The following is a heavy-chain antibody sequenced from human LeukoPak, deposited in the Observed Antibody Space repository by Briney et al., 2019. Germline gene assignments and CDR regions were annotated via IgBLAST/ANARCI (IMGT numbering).Heavy chain of an antibody. D-gene: IGHD3-10*01. CDR3: ASSPIGIID. V-gene: IGHV3-30*04. CDR1: GFTFSSYA. J-gene: IGHJ4*02. Sequence: GGSLRLSCAASGFTFSSYAMHWVRQAPGKGLEWVAVISYDGSNKYYADSVKGRFTISRDSSKTTLYLQMNSLRAEDTAVYYCASSPIGIIDWGQGTLVTVSS. CDR2: ISYDGSNK.